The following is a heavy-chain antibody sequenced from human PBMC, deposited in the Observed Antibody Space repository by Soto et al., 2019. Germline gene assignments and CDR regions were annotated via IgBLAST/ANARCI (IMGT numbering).Heavy chain of an antibody. CDR2: MYYNGNI. Sequence: SETLSLTCNVSGGSISNYYWTWVRQSPEKGLEWIGYMYYNGNINYNPSLKSRVTISIDTSKNQFSLTLKSVTAADTAVYYCESGGNWFDPWGQGVLVTVSS. J-gene: IGHJ5*02. V-gene: IGHV4-59*01. CDR1: GGSISNYY. CDR3: ESGGNWFDP. D-gene: IGHD3-16*01.